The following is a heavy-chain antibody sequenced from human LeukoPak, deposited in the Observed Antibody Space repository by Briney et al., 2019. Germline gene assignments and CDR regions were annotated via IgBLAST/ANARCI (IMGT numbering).Heavy chain of an antibody. CDR3: ARVWGYCSSTSCRTIDY. J-gene: IGHJ4*02. V-gene: IGHV3-9*01. CDR1: GFNFNEYA. D-gene: IGHD2-2*01. Sequence: GGSLRLSCAASGFNFNEYAIHWVRQAPGKGLEWVAGISWNSASIGYADSVKGRFTISRDNAKNSVYLQVDSLRAEDTAVYYCARVWGYCSSTSCRTIDYWGQGTLVTVSS. CDR2: ISWNSASI.